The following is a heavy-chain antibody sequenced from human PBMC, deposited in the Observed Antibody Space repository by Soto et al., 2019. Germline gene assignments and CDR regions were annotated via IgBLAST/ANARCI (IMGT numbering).Heavy chain of an antibody. Sequence: SETLSLTCTVSGGSISSYYWSWIRQPPGKGLEWIGYIYYSGSTNYNPSLKSRVTISVDTSKNQFSLQLSSVTAADTAVYYCARVDSSSWYAVLPSYYYYGMDVWGQGTTVTV. CDR2: IYYSGST. D-gene: IGHD6-13*01. J-gene: IGHJ6*02. CDR3: ARVDSSSWYAVLPSYYYYGMDV. CDR1: GGSISSYY. V-gene: IGHV4-59*01.